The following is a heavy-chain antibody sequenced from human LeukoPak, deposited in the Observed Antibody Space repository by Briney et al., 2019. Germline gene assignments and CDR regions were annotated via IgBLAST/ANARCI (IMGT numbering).Heavy chain of an antibody. CDR1: GFPLSDYV. J-gene: IGHJ4*02. CDR3: ARDQYYYDSSGYYHEWYFDY. D-gene: IGHD3-22*01. V-gene: IGHV3-30*02. CDR2: IRYDGNNK. Sequence: GGSLRLSCAASGFPLSDYVMHWVRQAPGKGLEWVAVIRYDGNNKYYADSVKGRFTISRDNSKNMLYLQMNSLGTEDTAVYYCARDQYYYDSSGYYHEWYFDYWGQGTLVTVSS.